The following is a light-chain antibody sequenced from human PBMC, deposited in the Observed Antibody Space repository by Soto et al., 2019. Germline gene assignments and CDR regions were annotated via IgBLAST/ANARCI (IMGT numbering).Light chain of an antibody. Sequence: EIVLTQSPATLSLSPGERATLSCRASQSVSSYLAWYQQKPGQAPRLLIYDASNRATGIPARFSGSGSGTDFTLSISSLEPKEFAVYYCQQRSNWLFTFGPGTKVDIK. J-gene: IGKJ3*01. CDR1: QSVSSY. V-gene: IGKV3-11*01. CDR3: QQRSNWLFT. CDR2: DAS.